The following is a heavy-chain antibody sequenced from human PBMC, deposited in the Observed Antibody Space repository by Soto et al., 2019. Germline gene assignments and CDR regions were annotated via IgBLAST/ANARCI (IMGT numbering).Heavy chain of an antibody. V-gene: IGHV5-51*01. D-gene: IGHD6-13*01. CDR3: ARTAAAGKYYYGMDV. J-gene: IGHJ6*02. CDR2: IYPGDSDT. Sequence: GESLKISCMGSGYKVSTWHNFTSYWIAWVRQMPGEGLECMGIIYPGDSDTRYSPSFQGQVTISADKSISTAYLQWSSLKASDTAMYYCARTAAAGKYYYGMDVWGQGTTVTVSS. CDR1: GYKVSTWHNFTSYW.